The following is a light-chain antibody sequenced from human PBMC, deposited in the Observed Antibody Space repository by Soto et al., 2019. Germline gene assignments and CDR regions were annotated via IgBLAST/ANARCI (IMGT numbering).Light chain of an antibody. J-gene: IGLJ3*02. CDR2: SNG. V-gene: IGLV1-44*01. CDR1: DSNIGRNT. Sequence: QAVVTQPPSASGTPGHTVTVSCSGSDSNIGRNTVNWYQQLPGTAPKLLISSNGQRPSGVPDRFSGSKSGTSASLAISGLHFEDEGDYCCAAWDDSLKGPVFGGGTKLTVL. CDR3: AAWDDSLKGPV.